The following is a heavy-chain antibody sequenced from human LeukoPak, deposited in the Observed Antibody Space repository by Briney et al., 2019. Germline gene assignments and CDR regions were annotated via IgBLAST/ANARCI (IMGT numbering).Heavy chain of an antibody. V-gene: IGHV1-46*01. CDR1: GYTFTNYY. D-gene: IGHD1-26*01. Sequence: GASVKVSCKAPGYTFTNYYIHWVRQAPGQGLECMGIINPSGGSTSYAQKFQGRVTMTRDMSTSTVYMELSSLGSEDTAVYYCARGGVGATTYVWFDPWGQGTLVTVSS. CDR2: INPSGGST. J-gene: IGHJ5*02. CDR3: ARGGVGATTYVWFDP.